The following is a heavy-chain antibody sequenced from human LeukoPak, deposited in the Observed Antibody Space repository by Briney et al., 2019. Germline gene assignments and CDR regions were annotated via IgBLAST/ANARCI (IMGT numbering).Heavy chain of an antibody. J-gene: IGHJ5*02. CDR3: ARASFWEAPINWFAP. Sequence: GASVKVSCKASGYTFTGYYMHWVRQAPGQGLEWVGWINPKNGGSNYAQKFQGRVTMTRDRSISTAYMELSRLTSNDTAVYYCARASFWEAPINWFAPWGQGNLVTVSS. CDR2: INPKNGGS. CDR1: GYTFTGYY. V-gene: IGHV1-2*02. D-gene: IGHD3-16*01.